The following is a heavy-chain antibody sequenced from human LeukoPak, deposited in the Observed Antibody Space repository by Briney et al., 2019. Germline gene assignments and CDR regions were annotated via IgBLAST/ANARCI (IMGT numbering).Heavy chain of an antibody. D-gene: IGHD2-15*01. Sequence: HPGGSLRLSCAASGFTFSSYAMSWVRQAPGKGLEWVSAISWNSGSIGYADSVKGRFTISRDNAKNSLYLQMNSLRAEDTALYYCAKDIRYCSGGSCYPNWFDPWGQGTLVTVSS. J-gene: IGHJ5*02. CDR3: AKDIRYCSGGSCYPNWFDP. V-gene: IGHV3-9*01. CDR1: GFTFSSYA. CDR2: ISWNSGSI.